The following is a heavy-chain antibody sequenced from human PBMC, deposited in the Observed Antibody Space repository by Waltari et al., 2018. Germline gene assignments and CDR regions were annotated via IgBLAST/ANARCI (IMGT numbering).Heavy chain of an antibody. J-gene: IGHJ6*02. D-gene: IGHD6-6*01. Sequence: QVQLVESGGGEVQPGRSLKLSCAASGFIFSRYGMHWVRQAPGKGLEWGAVIWYDGSSKYYADSVKGRFTISRDNSKNTLYLQMNSLRAEDTAVYYCARALYSSSWYYYYYGMDVWGQGTTVTVSS. CDR1: GFIFSRYG. V-gene: IGHV3-33*01. CDR3: ARALYSSSWYYYYYGMDV. CDR2: IWYDGSSK.